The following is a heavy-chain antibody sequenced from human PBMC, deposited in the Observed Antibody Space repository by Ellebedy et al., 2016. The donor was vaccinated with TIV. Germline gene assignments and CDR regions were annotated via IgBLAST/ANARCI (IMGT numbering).Heavy chain of an antibody. CDR2: IYSGGST. J-gene: IGHJ6*02. CDR1: GFTVSSNY. CDR3: ARELAARRVHDYYYYYGMDV. Sequence: PGGSLRLSCAASGFTVSSNYMSWVRQAPGKGLEWVSVIYSGGSTYYADSVKGRFTISRDNSKNTLYLQMNSLRAEDTAVYYCARELAARRVHDYYYYYGMDVWGQGTTVTVSS. V-gene: IGHV3-66*01. D-gene: IGHD6-6*01.